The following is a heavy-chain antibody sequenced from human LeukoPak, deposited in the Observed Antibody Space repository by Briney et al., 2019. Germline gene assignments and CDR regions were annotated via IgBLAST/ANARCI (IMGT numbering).Heavy chain of an antibody. V-gene: IGHV4-38-2*01. CDR2: IYHSGST. Sequence: AETLSLTCAVSGYSITSGYYWGWIRQPPGKGLEWIGTIYHSGSTYYNPSLKSRVIVSVDTSKNQFSLKLSSVTAADTAVYYCVRSPYYYYHMDVWGKGTSVTVSS. CDR1: GYSITSGYY. J-gene: IGHJ6*03. CDR3: VRSPYYYYHMDV.